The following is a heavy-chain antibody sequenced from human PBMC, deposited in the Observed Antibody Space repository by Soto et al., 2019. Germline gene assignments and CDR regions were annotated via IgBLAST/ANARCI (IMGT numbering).Heavy chain of an antibody. Sequence: GGSLRLSCAASGLTFSSYVMSWVRQTPGKGLEWVSAISGSGSDTYYAVSVKGRFTISRDNSKNTLYLQMNSLRAEDTAVYYCAKRRGEGYFDLWGRGTLVTVSS. CDR3: AKRRGEGYFDL. D-gene: IGHD7-27*01. CDR1: GLTFSSYV. J-gene: IGHJ2*01. V-gene: IGHV3-23*01. CDR2: ISGSGSDT.